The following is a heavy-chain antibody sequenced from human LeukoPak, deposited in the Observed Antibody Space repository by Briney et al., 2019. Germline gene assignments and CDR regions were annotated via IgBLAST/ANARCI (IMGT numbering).Heavy chain of an antibody. Sequence: SQTLSLTCTVSGGSIRSGSYHWSWIRQPAGKGLEWIGRIYSNGGPNYNPSLKSRVTISVDTSKNQFSLKLSSVTAADTAVYYCARQEEGAQPGYWGQGTLVTVSS. CDR3: ARQEEGAQPGY. V-gene: IGHV4-61*02. J-gene: IGHJ4*02. D-gene: IGHD1-26*01. CDR2: IYSNGGP. CDR1: GGSIRSGSYH.